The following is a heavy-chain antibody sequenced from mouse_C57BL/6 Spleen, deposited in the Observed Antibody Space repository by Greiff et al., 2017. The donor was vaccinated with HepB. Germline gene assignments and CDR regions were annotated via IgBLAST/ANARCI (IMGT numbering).Heavy chain of an antibody. V-gene: IGHV14-2*01. CDR1: GFNIKDYY. D-gene: IGHD1-1*01. J-gene: IGHJ3*01. CDR3: ARDYYGSTFAY. Sequence: EVQLQQSGAELVKPGASVKLSCTASGFNIKDYYMHWVKQRTEQGLEWIGRIDPEDGETKYAPKFQGKATMTADTSSNTAYLQLSSLTSEDTAVYYCARDYYGSTFAYWGQGTLVTVSA. CDR2: IDPEDGET.